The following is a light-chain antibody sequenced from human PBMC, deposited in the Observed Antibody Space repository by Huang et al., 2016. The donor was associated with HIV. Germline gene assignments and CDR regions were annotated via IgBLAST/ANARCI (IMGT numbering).Light chain of an antibody. Sequence: LVMTQTPLSLSVTPGQPATISCKSNQSLLHSDGKTYLYWYLQRPGQSPQLLIYDVSSRFSGVPDRFRGSGSGTDFTLKISRVEAGDVGIYYCMQSTHLRTFGQGTKLEIK. V-gene: IGKV2-29*02. CDR3: MQSTHLRT. CDR1: QSLLHSDGKTY. CDR2: DVS. J-gene: IGKJ2*02.